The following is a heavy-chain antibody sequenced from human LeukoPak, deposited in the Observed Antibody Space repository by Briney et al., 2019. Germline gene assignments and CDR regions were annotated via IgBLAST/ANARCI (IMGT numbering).Heavy chain of an antibody. CDR1: GFTFTSSA. D-gene: IGHD5-18*01. Sequence: ASVTVSCKASGFTFTSSAVQWVRQARGQRLEWIGWIVVGSGNTNYAQKFQERVTITRDMSTSTAYMELSSLRSEDTAVYYCAAVGTAMVTLGYWGQGTLVTVSS. V-gene: IGHV1-58*01. J-gene: IGHJ4*02. CDR2: IVVGSGNT. CDR3: AAVGTAMVTLGY.